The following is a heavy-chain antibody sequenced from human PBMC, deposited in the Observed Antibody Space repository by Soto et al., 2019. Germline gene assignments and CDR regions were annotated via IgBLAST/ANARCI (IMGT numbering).Heavy chain of an antibody. CDR3: ARADYYYLDH. D-gene: IGHD2-21*01. CDR1: GYTFTSYA. J-gene: IGHJ4*02. V-gene: IGHV1-3*01. CDR2: INAGNGNT. Sequence: QVQLVQSGAEVKKPGASVKVSCKASGYTFTSYAMHWVRQAPGQRLEWMGWINAGNGNTKYSQKFQGRVTITRDTTASTTYRELSSLRSEGTAVYHWARADYYYLDHWGQGTLVTVSS.